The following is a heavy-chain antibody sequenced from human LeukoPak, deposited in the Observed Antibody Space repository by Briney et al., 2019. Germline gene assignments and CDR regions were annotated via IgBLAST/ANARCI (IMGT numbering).Heavy chain of an antibody. CDR3: ARDRATTVTTWAEIDY. Sequence: GASVKVSCKASGYTITSYGISWVRQAPGQGLEWMGWISAYNGNTNYAQKLQGRVTMTTDTSTSAAYMELRSLRSDDTAVYYCARDRATTVTTWAEIDYWGQGTLVTVSS. CDR1: GYTITSYG. J-gene: IGHJ4*02. D-gene: IGHD4-17*01. V-gene: IGHV1-18*01. CDR2: ISAYNGNT.